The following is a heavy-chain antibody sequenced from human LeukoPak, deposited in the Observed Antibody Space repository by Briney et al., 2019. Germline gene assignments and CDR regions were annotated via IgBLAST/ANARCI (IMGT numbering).Heavy chain of an antibody. Sequence: NTSETLSLTCTVSGVSISSSSYYWGWIRQPPGKGLEWIGSIYYSGITYYNPSLKSRVTISVDTSKNQFSLKLSSVTAADTAVYYCARHSIAAENDAFDIWGEGTMVTVSS. CDR1: GVSISSSSYY. V-gene: IGHV4-39*01. D-gene: IGHD6-6*01. CDR2: IYYSGIT. J-gene: IGHJ3*02. CDR3: ARHSIAAENDAFDI.